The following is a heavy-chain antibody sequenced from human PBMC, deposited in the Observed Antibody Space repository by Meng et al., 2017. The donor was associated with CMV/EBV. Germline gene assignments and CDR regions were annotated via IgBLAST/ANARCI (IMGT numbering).Heavy chain of an antibody. CDR2: TRNKANSYTT. CDR3: ARFHNYYGMDV. Sequence: GGSLRLSCAASGFTFSDHYMDWVRQAPGKGLEWVGRTRNKANSYTTEYAASVKGRFTISRDDSKNSLYLQMNSLKTEDTAVYYCARFHNYYGMDVWGQATAVTVSS. J-gene: IGHJ6*02. V-gene: IGHV3-72*01. CDR1: GFTFSDHY.